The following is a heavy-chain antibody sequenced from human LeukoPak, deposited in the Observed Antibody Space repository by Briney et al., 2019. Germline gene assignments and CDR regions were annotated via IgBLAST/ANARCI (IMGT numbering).Heavy chain of an antibody. CDR2: INPNTGGT. V-gene: IGHV1-2*06. CDR3: AREVVVVAATVKAVNWFDP. Sequence: ASVKVSSKASGYTFTDYFIQWVRQAPGQGPEWMGRINPNTGGTNYAQKFQGRVTFTIDTSTNTAYMELSSLRSEDTAVYYCAREVVVVAATVKAVNWFDPWGQGTLDTVSS. D-gene: IGHD2-15*01. CDR1: GYTFTDYF. J-gene: IGHJ5*02.